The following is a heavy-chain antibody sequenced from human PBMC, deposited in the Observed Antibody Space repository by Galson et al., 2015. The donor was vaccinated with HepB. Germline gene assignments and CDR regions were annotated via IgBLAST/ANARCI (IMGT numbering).Heavy chain of an antibody. CDR3: ARMAGYYYDPTGYRSGRWFDP. Sequence: PALVKPTQTLTLTCTFSGFSLSTSAMCVSWIRQPPGKALEWLALIDWDDDKYYSTSLKTRLTISKDTSKNQVVLTMTNMDPVDTATYYCARMAGYYYDPTGYRSGRWFDPWGQGTLVTVSS. D-gene: IGHD3-22*01. V-gene: IGHV2-70*01. J-gene: IGHJ5*02. CDR2: IDWDDDK. CDR1: GFSLSTSAMC.